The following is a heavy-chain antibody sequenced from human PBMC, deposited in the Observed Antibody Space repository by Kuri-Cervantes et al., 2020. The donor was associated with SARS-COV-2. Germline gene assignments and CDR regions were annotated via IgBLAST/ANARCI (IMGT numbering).Heavy chain of an antibody. CDR2: ISWNSGSI. CDR3: AKDIIAAAGMTIDY. J-gene: IGHJ4*02. Sequence: LSLACAASGFTFDDYAMHWVRQAPGKGLEWVSGISWNSGSIGYADSVKGRFTISRDNAKNSLYLQMNSLRAGDTALYYCAKDIIAAAGMTIDYWGQGTLVTVSS. D-gene: IGHD6-13*01. CDR1: GFTFDDYA. V-gene: IGHV3-9*01.